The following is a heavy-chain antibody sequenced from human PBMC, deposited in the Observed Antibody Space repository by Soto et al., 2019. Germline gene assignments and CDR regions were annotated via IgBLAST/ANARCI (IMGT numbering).Heavy chain of an antibody. CDR1: GFTFNHYA. D-gene: IGHD1-20*01. V-gene: IGHV3-23*01. CDR3: AKDAVPYNKRHDGFDI. J-gene: IGHJ3*02. CDR2: IIANGGT. Sequence: GGSLRLSCAASGFTFNHYAMSWVRQAPGKGLEWVSIIIANGGTFYADSVKGRFTIYRDKSKNTLYLQMNSLRVEDTAVYYCAKDAVPYNKRHDGFDIWGQGTMVTVS.